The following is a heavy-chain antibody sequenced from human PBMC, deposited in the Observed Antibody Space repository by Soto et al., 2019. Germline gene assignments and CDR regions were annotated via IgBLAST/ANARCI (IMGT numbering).Heavy chain of an antibody. CDR3: TTDPHSTRTKS. V-gene: IGHV3-15*01. Sequence: EVQLVESGGGLVKPGGSLRLSCAASGFSFSDAWMTWVRQAPGAGLEWVGRIKSRTDGGTTDYAAPVKGRFTISRDASNTTLDLQMNGLKTEDTAVYYCTTDPHSTRTKSWGQGTLVSVSS. CDR2: IKSRTDGGTT. J-gene: IGHJ5*02. CDR1: GFSFSDAW.